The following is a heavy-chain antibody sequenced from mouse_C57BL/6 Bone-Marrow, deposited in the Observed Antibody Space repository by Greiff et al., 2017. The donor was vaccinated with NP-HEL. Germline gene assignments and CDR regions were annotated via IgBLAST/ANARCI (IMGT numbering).Heavy chain of an antibody. CDR1: GYTFTDYN. CDR2: INPNNGGT. V-gene: IGHV1-22*01. D-gene: IGHD2-1*01. CDR3: ARGGLYGNYDYAMDY. Sequence: EVQLQQSGPELVKPGASVKMSCKASGYTFTDYNMHWVKQSHGKSLEWIGYINPNNGGTSYNQKFKGKATLTVNKSSRTAYMELRSLTSEDSAVYYCARGGLYGNYDYAMDYWGQGTSVTVSS. J-gene: IGHJ4*01.